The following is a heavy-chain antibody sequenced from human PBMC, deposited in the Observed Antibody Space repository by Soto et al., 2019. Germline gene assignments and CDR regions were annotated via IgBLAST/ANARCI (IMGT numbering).Heavy chain of an antibody. J-gene: IGHJ4*02. CDR1: GASISTSYW. V-gene: IGHV4-4*02. Sequence: QVQLQESGPILVKPSETLSLTCAVSGASISTSYWWSWVRQSPGKGLEWIGEIHYSGTTNYNPSLESRVSISMDKSKNQFSLNLNSVTAADTAMYFCTRALLKALDYWGQGTQVTVSS. CDR2: IHYSGTT. D-gene: IGHD3-9*01. CDR3: TRALLKALDY.